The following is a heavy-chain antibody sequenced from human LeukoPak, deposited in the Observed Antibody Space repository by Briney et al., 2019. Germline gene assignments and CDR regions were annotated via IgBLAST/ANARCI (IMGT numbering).Heavy chain of an antibody. V-gene: IGHV3-23*01. CDR1: GFTFSSYA. J-gene: IGHJ4*02. CDR3: PRGKTGDS. CDR2: TSGSDGTT. Sequence: PGGSLILSCAASGFTFSSYAMSWVRQAPGKGLEWVSATSGSDGTTYYADSVKGRFTISRYNSKNTLYLQMDSLRAEDTAVYYCPRGKTGDSWGQGTLVTVSS. D-gene: IGHD7-27*01.